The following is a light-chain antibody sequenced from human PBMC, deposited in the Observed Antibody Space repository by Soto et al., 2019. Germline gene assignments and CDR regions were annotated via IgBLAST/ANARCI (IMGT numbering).Light chain of an antibody. CDR2: AAS. J-gene: IGKJ1*01. V-gene: IGKV1-39*01. Sequence: DTQMTQSPSSLSASVGDKVTITCRASQSIAYYLNWYQQRPGKAPKLLIYAASTLQSGVPSRFSGSGSGTDFSLTISSLQPEDFATYYCQQSYSSPRTFGQGTTVDLK. CDR3: QQSYSSPRT. CDR1: QSIAYY.